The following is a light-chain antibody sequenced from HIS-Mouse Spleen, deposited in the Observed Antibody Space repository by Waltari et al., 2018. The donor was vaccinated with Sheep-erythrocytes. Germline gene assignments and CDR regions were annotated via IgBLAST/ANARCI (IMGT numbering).Light chain of an antibody. Sequence: AIQLTQSPSSLPASVGDRVTITCRASQCISSALAWYLQKPGKAPKLLFYDSSSSESGVPSRFSGSRSGTEFTLTISSLQPEEFATYYCQQFNNYPRTFGQGTKVEIK. CDR2: DSS. J-gene: IGKJ1*01. V-gene: IGKV1D-13*01. CDR3: QQFNNYPRT. CDR1: QCISSA.